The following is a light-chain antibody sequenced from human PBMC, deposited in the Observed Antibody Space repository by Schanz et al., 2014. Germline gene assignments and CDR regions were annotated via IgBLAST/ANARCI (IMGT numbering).Light chain of an antibody. CDR2: GAS. CDR3: QQYSYWPLT. CDR1: ESITSSN. Sequence: EIVLAQSPGTLSLSPGERATLSCRATESITSSNLAWYQHRPGQAPRLLIYGASTRATGIPARFSGSGSGTEFTLTISSLQSEDFAVYYCQQYSYWPLTFGQGTKVEIK. J-gene: IGKJ1*01. V-gene: IGKV3-15*01.